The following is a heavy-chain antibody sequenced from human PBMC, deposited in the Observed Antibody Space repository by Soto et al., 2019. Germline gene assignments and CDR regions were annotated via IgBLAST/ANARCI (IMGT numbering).Heavy chain of an antibody. Sequence: QVQLVQSGAEVKKPGASVKVSCKASGYTFTSYGISWVRQAPGQGLEWMGWISAYNGNTNYAQKLQGRVTMTTDTSTSTAYMELRSLRSVDTAVYYCARDELLWFGELRYYYGMDVWGQGTTVTVSS. CDR1: GYTFTSYG. D-gene: IGHD3-10*01. CDR3: ARDELLWFGELRYYYGMDV. J-gene: IGHJ6*02. V-gene: IGHV1-18*01. CDR2: ISAYNGNT.